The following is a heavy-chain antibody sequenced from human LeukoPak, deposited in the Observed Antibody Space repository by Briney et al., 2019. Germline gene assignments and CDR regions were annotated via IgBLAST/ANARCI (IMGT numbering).Heavy chain of an antibody. V-gene: IGHV3-21*06. Sequence: GGSLRLSCAASGFLFGGHAMVWIRQAPGKGLECVSSIHSSATYITYADSVRGRFTISRDNDKNSLFLDMNDLRAEHTAVYYCARAAIRVDFFDSWGQGTLVAVSS. D-gene: IGHD2-2*01. CDR2: IHSSATYI. J-gene: IGHJ4*02. CDR1: GFLFGGHA. CDR3: ARAAIRVDFFDS.